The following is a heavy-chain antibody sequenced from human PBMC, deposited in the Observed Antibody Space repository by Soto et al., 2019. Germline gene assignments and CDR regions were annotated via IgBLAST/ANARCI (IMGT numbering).Heavy chain of an antibody. Sequence: QVQLVQSGAEVKKPGASVKVSCKASGYTFTSYGISWVRQAPGQGLEWMGWISAYNGNTNYAQKLKGRVTMTTDTSTSTAYMELRSLRSEDTAVYYCARAYDYVWGSYRGRYDYWGQGTLVTVSS. J-gene: IGHJ4*02. V-gene: IGHV1-18*01. D-gene: IGHD3-16*02. CDR1: GYTFTSYG. CDR2: ISAYNGNT. CDR3: ARAYDYVWGSYRGRYDY.